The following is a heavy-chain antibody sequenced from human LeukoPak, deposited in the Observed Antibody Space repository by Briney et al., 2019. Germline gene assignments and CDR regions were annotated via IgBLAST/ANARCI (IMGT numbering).Heavy chain of an antibody. D-gene: IGHD3-22*01. CDR2: IYYSGST. J-gene: IGHJ4*02. Sequence: SETLSLTCTVSGGSISSSSYYWGWIRQPPGKGLEWIGSIYYSGSTYYNPSLKSRVTISVDTSKNQFSLKLSSVTAADTAVYYCARHYDSSGYYGYWGQGTLVTVSS. CDR1: GGSISSSSYY. V-gene: IGHV4-39*07. CDR3: ARHYDSSGYYGY.